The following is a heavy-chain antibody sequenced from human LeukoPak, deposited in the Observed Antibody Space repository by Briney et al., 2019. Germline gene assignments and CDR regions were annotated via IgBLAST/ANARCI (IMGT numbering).Heavy chain of an antibody. J-gene: IGHJ4*02. CDR2: IKQGGSEK. CDR1: GFTFSSYW. V-gene: IGHV3-7*01. D-gene: IGHD3-22*01. CDR3: AREGSGYYIDH. Sequence: GSLRLSCAASGFTFSSYWMSWVRQAPGKGLEWVANIKQGGSEKYYVDSVKGRFTISRGNAKNSLYLQMNSLRAEDTAVYFCAREGSGYYIDHWGQGTLVTVSS.